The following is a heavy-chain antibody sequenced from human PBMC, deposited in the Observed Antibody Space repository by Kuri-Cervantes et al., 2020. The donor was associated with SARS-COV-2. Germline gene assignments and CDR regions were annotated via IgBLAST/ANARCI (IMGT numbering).Heavy chain of an antibody. CDR1: GFTFSSYA. Sequence: GGSLRLSCAASGFTFSSYAMSWVRQAPGKGLEWVSAISGSGGSTYYADSVKGRFTISRDNSKNALYLQMNSLRAEDTAVHYCALRYCSSTSCRDQGYFQHWGQGTLVTVSS. D-gene: IGHD2-2*01. V-gene: IGHV3-23*01. CDR2: ISGSGGST. J-gene: IGHJ1*01. CDR3: ALRYCSSTSCRDQGYFQH.